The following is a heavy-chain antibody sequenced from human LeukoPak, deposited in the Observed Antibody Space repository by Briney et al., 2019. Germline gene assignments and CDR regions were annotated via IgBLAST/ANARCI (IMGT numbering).Heavy chain of an antibody. CDR1: GFTLSSYA. CDR3: AKVRLSNYGLFDY. CDR2: ISGSCGST. V-gene: IGHV3-23*01. Sequence: PGGPLRLSCAACGFTLSSYAMSGRRQAPGKVLEGGLAISGSCGSTYYADSVKGRFIISRDNTKHTLYLQMNSLRAEATAVYYCAKVRLSNYGLFDYWGQGTLVTVSS. D-gene: IGHD4-11*01. J-gene: IGHJ4*02.